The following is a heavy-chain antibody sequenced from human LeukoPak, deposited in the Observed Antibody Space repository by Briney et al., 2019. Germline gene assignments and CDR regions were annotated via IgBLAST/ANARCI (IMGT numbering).Heavy chain of an antibody. D-gene: IGHD6-19*01. CDR1: GGTFSSYA. CDR3: ARDQGLLVVAGRFGY. Sequence: GASVKVSCKASGGTFSSYAISWVRQAPGQGLEWMGRIIPILGIANYAQKFQGRVTITADKSTSTAYMELSSLRSEDTAVYYCARDQGLLVVAGRFGYWGQGTLVTVSS. J-gene: IGHJ4*02. V-gene: IGHV1-69*04. CDR2: IIPILGIA.